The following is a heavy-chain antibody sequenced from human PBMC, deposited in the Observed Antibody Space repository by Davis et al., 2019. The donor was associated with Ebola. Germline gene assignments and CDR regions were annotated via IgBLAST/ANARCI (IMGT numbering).Heavy chain of an antibody. D-gene: IGHD6-13*01. CDR2: IIPIFGTS. J-gene: IGHJ6*04. CDR3: ARGLYSSSWDNFYFYTMDV. CDR1: GGTFSSSA. Sequence: AASVKVSCKASGGTFSSSAISWVRQAPGQGLEWMGGIIPIFGTSNYAQKFQGRVTITADQSTNTAYMELSSLSSEDTAVYYCARGLYSSSWDNFYFYTMDVWGTGTTVTVSS. V-gene: IGHV1-69*13.